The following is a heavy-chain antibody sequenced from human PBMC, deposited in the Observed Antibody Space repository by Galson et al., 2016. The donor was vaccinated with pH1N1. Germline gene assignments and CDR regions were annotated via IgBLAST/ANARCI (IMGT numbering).Heavy chain of an antibody. CDR3: ARTNGGTYWGGLDY. J-gene: IGHJ4*01. Sequence: SLRLSCAASGFSISNYVMQWVRQAPGKGLEYLETITTNGAGTFYTNSVKGRFTISRGNSKNTLYLQMDSLRVEDVGVYYCARTNGGTYWGGLDYWGHGTLVTVSS. CDR2: ITTNGAGT. CDR1: GFSISNYV. V-gene: IGHV3-64*01. D-gene: IGHD1-26*01.